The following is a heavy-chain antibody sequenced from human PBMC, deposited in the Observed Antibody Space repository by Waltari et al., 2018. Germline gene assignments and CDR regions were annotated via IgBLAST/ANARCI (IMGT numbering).Heavy chain of an antibody. Sequence: QDLLVQSGAEVKKPGASVKVSCKASGYTFTSYYMPWVRQAPGQGLEWMGMINPSGDSTNFAQKFQGRLTMTMDTSTSTVFMELTSLRSDDTAVYYCARARDDFWGNWFDPWGQGALVTVSS. CDR1: GYTFTSYY. D-gene: IGHD3-3*01. V-gene: IGHV1-46*01. CDR2: INPSGDST. CDR3: ARARDDFWGNWFDP. J-gene: IGHJ5*02.